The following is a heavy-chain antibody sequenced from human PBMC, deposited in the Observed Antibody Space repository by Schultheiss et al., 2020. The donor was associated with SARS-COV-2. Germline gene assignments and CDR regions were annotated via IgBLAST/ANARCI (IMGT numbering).Heavy chain of an antibody. Sequence: GGSLRLSCAASGFTYSSYAMSWVRQAPGKGLEWVSAISGSGGSTYYADSVKGRFTISRDNSKNTLYLQMNSLRAEDTAVYYCAREGGQLVYFDYWGQGNLVTVSS. CDR3: AREGGQLVYFDY. J-gene: IGHJ4*02. V-gene: IGHV3-23*01. CDR1: GFTYSSYA. CDR2: ISGSGGST. D-gene: IGHD6-6*01.